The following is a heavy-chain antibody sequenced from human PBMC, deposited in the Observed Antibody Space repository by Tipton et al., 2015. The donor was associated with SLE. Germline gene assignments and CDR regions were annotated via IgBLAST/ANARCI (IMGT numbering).Heavy chain of an antibody. J-gene: IGHJ4*02. D-gene: IGHD3-22*01. Sequence: TLSLTCTVSGGSISSYYWSWIRQPPGKGLEWIGYIYYTGSTNYNPSLKSRVTISVDTPKNHFSLKLSSVTAADTAVYYCARGDTSGYPDYWGQGTLVTVSS. CDR3: ARGDTSGYPDY. V-gene: IGHV4-59*01. CDR1: GGSISSYY. CDR2: IYYTGST.